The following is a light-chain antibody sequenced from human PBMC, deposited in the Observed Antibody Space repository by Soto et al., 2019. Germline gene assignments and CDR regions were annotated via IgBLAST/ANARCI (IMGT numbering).Light chain of an antibody. J-gene: IGLJ2*01. Sequence: QSALTQPASVSGSPGQSITISCTGTNGAFVGYNYVSWYQHHPGKAPKLMIYEVSNGPSGVSNRFSGSKSGNTASLTISGLQAEDEADYYCSSYTSSSTYVVFGGGTKLTVL. CDR2: EVS. CDR1: NGAFVGYNY. CDR3: SSYTSSSTYVV. V-gene: IGLV2-14*01.